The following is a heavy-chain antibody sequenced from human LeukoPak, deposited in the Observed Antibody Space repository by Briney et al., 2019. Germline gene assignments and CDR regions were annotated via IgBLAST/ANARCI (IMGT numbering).Heavy chain of an antibody. CDR1: GFTFSSYA. V-gene: IGHV3-30*04. CDR2: ISYDGSNK. Sequence: GGSLRLSCAASGFTFSSYAMHWVRQAPGKGLEWVAVISYDGSNKYYADSVKGRFTISRDNSENTLYLQMNSLRAEDTAVYYCATGPRYCSSTSCYAGKHDYWGQGTLVTVSS. CDR3: ATGPRYCSSTSCYAGKHDY. D-gene: IGHD2-2*01. J-gene: IGHJ4*02.